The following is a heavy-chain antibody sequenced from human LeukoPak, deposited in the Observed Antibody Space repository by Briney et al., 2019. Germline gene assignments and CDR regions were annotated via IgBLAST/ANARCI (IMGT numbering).Heavy chain of an antibody. CDR2: ISGSGGST. V-gene: IGHV3-23*01. J-gene: IGHJ4*02. CDR1: GFTFSSYA. Sequence: GGSLRLSCAASGFTFSSYAMSWVRQAPGKGLEWVSAISGSGGSTYYADSVKGRFTISRDNSRNTLYLQMNSLRAEDTAVYYCAKDQGVDYGDYGAHFDYWGQGTLVTVSS. CDR3: AKDQGVDYGDYGAHFDY. D-gene: IGHD4-17*01.